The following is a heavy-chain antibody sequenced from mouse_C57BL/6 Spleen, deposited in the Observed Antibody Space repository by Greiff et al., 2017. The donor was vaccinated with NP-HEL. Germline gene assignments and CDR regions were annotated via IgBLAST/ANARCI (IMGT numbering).Heavy chain of an antibody. Sequence: QVQLQQSGAELVRPGASVTLSCKASGYTFTDYEMHWVKQTPVHGLEWIGAIDPETGGTAYNQKFKGKAILTADKSSSTAYMELRSLTSEDSAVYYCTDYGNYLAWFAYWGQGTLVTVSA. V-gene: IGHV1-15*01. CDR2: IDPETGGT. CDR1: GYTFTDYE. D-gene: IGHD2-1*01. CDR3: TDYGNYLAWFAY. J-gene: IGHJ3*01.